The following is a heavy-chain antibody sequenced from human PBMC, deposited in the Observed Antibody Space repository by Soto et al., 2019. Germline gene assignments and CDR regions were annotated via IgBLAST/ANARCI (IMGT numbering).Heavy chain of an antibody. CDR1: GYSFTNYW. CDR3: ARTSAAGKNYYGMDV. D-gene: IGHD6-13*01. Sequence: GESLKISCQGSGYSFTNYWVGWVRQIPGRGLEWMGIIHPGDSDTRYSPFFQGQVTISADKSISTAYLQWSSLKASDTAMYYCARTSAAGKNYYGMDVWGQGTTVTVSS. J-gene: IGHJ6*02. V-gene: IGHV5-51*01. CDR2: IHPGDSDT.